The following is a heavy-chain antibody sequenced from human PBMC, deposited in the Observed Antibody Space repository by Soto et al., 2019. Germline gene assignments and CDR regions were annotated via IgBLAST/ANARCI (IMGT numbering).Heavy chain of an antibody. Sequence: QVQLVQSGAEVKKPGASVKVSCQASAYTFTSYGISWVRQAPGQGLEWVGWISAYNGNTNYAQKLQGRVTMTTHTSTSTAYMELRSLRSDDTAVYFCAIDPRTLTHYYYYSMDVWGQGTTVTVSS. CDR2: ISAYNGNT. D-gene: IGHD7-27*01. V-gene: IGHV1-18*01. J-gene: IGHJ6*02. CDR1: AYTFTSYG. CDR3: AIDPRTLTHYYYYSMDV.